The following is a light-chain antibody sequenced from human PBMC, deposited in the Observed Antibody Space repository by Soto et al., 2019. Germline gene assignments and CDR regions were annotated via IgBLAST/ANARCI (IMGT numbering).Light chain of an antibody. CDR2: RAS. CDR1: QTISSS. J-gene: IGKJ1*01. V-gene: IGKV1-5*03. Sequence: DIQMTQSPSTLSASVGDRVTITCRASQTISSSLAWYQQKPGKAPKPLIYRASILESGVPSKFSGSGSGTEFTLTNISLQPDDFATYFCQHMATFGQGAKVAIQ. CDR3: QHMAT.